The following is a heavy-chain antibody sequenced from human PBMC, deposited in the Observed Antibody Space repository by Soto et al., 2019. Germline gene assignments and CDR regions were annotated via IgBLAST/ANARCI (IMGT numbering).Heavy chain of an antibody. Sequence: PGGSLRLSCAASEFTFSSYAMSWVRQAPGKGLEWVSGISGSGGSTYYADSVQGRFTISRENAKNSLYLQMNSLRAGDTAVYYCARVLPGYSGFEDYFDYWGQGALVTVSS. J-gene: IGHJ4*02. V-gene: IGHV3-23*01. D-gene: IGHD5-12*01. CDR3: ARVLPGYSGFEDYFDY. CDR1: EFTFSSYA. CDR2: ISGSGGST.